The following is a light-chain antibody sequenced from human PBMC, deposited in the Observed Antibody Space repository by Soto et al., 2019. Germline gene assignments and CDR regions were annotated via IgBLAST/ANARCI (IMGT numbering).Light chain of an antibody. CDR1: QSVSSY. CDR2: RTS. Sequence: EIVLTQSPATLSLSPGERATLYCGASQSVSSYLAWYQQKPGQAPRLLMFRTSSRATGFPARFSGSGSGTEFNLTISSLQSEDFGVYYCQQYNNWPRATFGGGTKVDI. CDR3: QQYNNWPRAT. V-gene: IGKV3-15*01. J-gene: IGKJ4*01.